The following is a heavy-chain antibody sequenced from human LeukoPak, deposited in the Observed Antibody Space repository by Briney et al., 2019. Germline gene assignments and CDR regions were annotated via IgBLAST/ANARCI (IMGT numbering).Heavy chain of an antibody. Sequence: PSETLSLTCTVSGGSISSTSYYWGWIRQPPGMGLEWIGSIYYSGSTYYNPSLKSRITISLDTSKNQFSLKLSSVTAADTAVYYCARGDAIFGVIAKFDPWGQGTLVTVSS. J-gene: IGHJ5*02. CDR1: GGSISSTSYY. D-gene: IGHD3-3*01. CDR3: ARGDAIFGVIAKFDP. CDR2: IYYSGST. V-gene: IGHV4-39*07.